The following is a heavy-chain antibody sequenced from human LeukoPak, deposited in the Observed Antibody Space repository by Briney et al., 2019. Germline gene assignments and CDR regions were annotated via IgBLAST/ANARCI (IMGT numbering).Heavy chain of an antibody. CDR2: TYYRSKWYH. Sequence: SQTLSLTCAISGDSVSSNSAAWNWIRQSPSRGLEWLGRTYYRSKWYHDYAVSVKSRITINPDTSKNKFSLQLKSVTPEDTAVYYCAREIWGEDIVLVVAANMDVWGKGTTVTVSS. V-gene: IGHV6-1*01. CDR3: AREIWGEDIVLVVAANMDV. D-gene: IGHD2-15*01. J-gene: IGHJ6*03. CDR1: GDSVSSNSAA.